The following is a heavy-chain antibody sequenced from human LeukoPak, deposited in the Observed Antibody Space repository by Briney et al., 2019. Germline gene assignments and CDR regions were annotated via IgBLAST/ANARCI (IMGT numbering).Heavy chain of an antibody. J-gene: IGHJ4*02. V-gene: IGHV1-18*01. Sequence: ASVKVSCKPSGYTFTSYVISWVRQAPGQGLEWMGWISAYNGNTNYAQKLQGRVTMTTDTSTSTAYMELRSLRSDDTAVYYCARRTAAGTGYPQEVWGQGTLVTVSS. CDR2: ISAYNGNT. CDR3: ARRTAAGTGYPQEV. D-gene: IGHD6-13*01. CDR1: GYTFTSYV.